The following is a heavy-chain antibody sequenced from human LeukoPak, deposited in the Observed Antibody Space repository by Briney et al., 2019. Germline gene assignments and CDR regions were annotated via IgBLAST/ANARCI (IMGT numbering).Heavy chain of an antibody. Sequence: PGGSLRLSCAASGFTVSSNYMSWVRQAPGKGLEWVSFISSSRSYIYYADSVKGRFTISRDNAKNSLYLQMNSLRAEDTAVYYCARFIAAPYYFDYWGRGTLVTVSS. CDR1: GFTVSSNY. V-gene: IGHV3-21*01. CDR3: ARFIAAPYYFDY. J-gene: IGHJ4*02. CDR2: ISSSRSYI. D-gene: IGHD6-13*01.